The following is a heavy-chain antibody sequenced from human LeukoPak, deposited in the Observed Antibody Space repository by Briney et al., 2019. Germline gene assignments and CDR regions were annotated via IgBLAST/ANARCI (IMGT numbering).Heavy chain of an antibody. D-gene: IGHD1-26*01. CDR3: ARDLIVGTTIRYYFDY. Sequence: GGSLRLSCAASGFTFSSYSMNWVRQAPGKGLEWVSSISSSSSYIYYADSVKGRFTISRDNAKKSLFLQMNSLRAEDTAVYYCARDLIVGTTIRYYFDYWGQGTLVTVSS. CDR2: ISSSSSYI. V-gene: IGHV3-21*01. CDR1: GFTFSSYS. J-gene: IGHJ4*02.